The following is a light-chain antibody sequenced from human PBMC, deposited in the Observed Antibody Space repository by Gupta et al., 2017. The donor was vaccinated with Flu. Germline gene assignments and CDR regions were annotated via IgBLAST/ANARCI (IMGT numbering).Light chain of an antibody. CDR3: LLNYDGVRV. CDR1: PGPVTSSSY. V-gene: IGLV7-43*01. J-gene: IGLJ3*02. Sequence: GTVPLPFAPSPGPVTSSSYPNWFQQKPGQAPRALVYSTNYRHSWTPARFSGSLLGGKAALTLSGVQPEDEADYYCLLNYDGVRVFGGGTKLTVL. CDR2: STN.